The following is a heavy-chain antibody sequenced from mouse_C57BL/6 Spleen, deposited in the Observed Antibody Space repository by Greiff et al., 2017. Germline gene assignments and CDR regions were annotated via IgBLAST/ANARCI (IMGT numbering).Heavy chain of an antibody. D-gene: IGHD1-1*01. J-gene: IGHJ4*01. CDR1: GFTFSDYG. Sequence: VQLQQSGGGLVKPGGSLKLSCAASGFTFSDYGMHWVRQAPEKGLEWVAYISSGSSTIYYADTVKGRFTISRDNAKNTLFLQMTSLRSEDTAMYYCARHGKSQGDYWGQGTSVTVSS. V-gene: IGHV5-17*01. CDR3: ARHGKSQGDY. CDR2: ISSGSSTI.